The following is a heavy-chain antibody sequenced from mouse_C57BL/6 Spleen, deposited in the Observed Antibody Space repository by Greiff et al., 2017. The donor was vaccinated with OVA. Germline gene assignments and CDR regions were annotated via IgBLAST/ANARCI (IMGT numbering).Heavy chain of an antibody. Sequence: EVQGVESGGGLVKPGGSLKLSCAASGFTFSSYTMSWVRQTPGQRLEWVATISGGGGNTYYPARVKGRFTLSRDNAKNTLYLQMSSLRSEDTALYYCARHLLWDWFAYWGQGTLVTVSA. CDR3: ARHLLWDWFAY. D-gene: IGHD2-10*01. J-gene: IGHJ3*01. CDR2: ISGGGGNT. V-gene: IGHV5-9*01. CDR1: GFTFSSYT.